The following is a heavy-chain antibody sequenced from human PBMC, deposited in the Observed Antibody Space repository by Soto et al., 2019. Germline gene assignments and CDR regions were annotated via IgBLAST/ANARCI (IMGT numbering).Heavy chain of an antibody. CDR2: INEDSTYI. V-gene: IGHV3-21*02. D-gene: IGHD3-9*01. Sequence: EVQLVESGGGLVNPGGSLRLSCTASGFAFNTYSMNWVRQAPGKGLEWVSSINEDSTYIYYSDSLRGRITISRDNAKDSLFLQMNSLRSDDTAVYYCVRDLGRYFRSGYMDLWGDGATVNVSS. J-gene: IGHJ6*02. CDR3: VRDLGRYFRSGYMDL. CDR1: GFAFNTYS.